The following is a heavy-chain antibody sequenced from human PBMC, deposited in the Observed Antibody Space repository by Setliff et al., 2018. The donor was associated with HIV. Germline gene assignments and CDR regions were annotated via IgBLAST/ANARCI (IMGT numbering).Heavy chain of an antibody. D-gene: IGHD6-6*01. V-gene: IGHV5-51*01. J-gene: IGHJ4*02. CDR3: ARWGAARPYYFGY. CDR1: EYSFTSYW. CDR2: IHPRDSDT. Sequence: GESLKISCKVSEYSFTSYWIGWVRQMPGKGPEWMGIIHPRDSDTRYSPSFQGQVTISADKSISTAYLQWSSLKASDTAMYYCARWGAARPYYFGYWGQGTLVTVSS.